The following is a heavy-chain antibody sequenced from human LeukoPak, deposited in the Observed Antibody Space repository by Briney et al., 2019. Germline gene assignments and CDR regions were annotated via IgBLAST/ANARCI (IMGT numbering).Heavy chain of an antibody. CDR3: ARGGGSSWRFAFDY. D-gene: IGHD6-13*01. Sequence: SETLSLTCTVSGGSISSGTYYWSWIRQPAGKGLEWIGRMYISGNTKYNPSLKSRVTISVDTSKNQFSLKLSSVTAADTAVYYCARGGGSSWRFAFDYWGQGTLVTVSS. CDR2: MYISGNT. CDR1: GGSISSGTYY. J-gene: IGHJ4*02. V-gene: IGHV4-61*02.